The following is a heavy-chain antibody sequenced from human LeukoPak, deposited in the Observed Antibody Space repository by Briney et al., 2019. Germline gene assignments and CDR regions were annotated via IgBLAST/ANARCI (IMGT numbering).Heavy chain of an antibody. Sequence: GGSLRLSCAASGFTFSSYATHWVRQAPGKGLEWVAIISYDGTNKYYADSVKGRFTISRDNSKNTLYLQMNSLRAEDTAVYYCAGGPYYDSSGYLPNYYGMDVWGQGTTVTVSS. CDR2: ISYDGTNK. J-gene: IGHJ6*02. V-gene: IGHV3-30*04. CDR3: AGGPYYDSSGYLPNYYGMDV. D-gene: IGHD3-22*01. CDR1: GFTFSSYA.